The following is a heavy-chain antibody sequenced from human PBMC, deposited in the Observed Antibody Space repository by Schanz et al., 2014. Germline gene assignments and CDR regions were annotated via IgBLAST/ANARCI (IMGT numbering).Heavy chain of an antibody. Sequence: QLVGSGGGLIQPGGSLRLSCTASGFAFSSYSMNWVRQAPGKGLEWVSYISSSGTTIYYADSVKGRFTISRDNAKNSLFLQMSSLRVEDTAVYYCARLRVGYGSGIWDVWGQGTSVTVSS. CDR2: ISSSGTTI. V-gene: IGHV3-48*01. J-gene: IGHJ6*02. D-gene: IGHD3-10*01. CDR3: ARLRVGYGSGIWDV. CDR1: GFAFSSYS.